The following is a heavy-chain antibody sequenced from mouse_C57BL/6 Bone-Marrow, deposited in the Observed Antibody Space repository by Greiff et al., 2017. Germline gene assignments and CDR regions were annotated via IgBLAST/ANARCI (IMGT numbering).Heavy chain of an antibody. Sequence: EVQLVESGGGLVQPGGSLSLSCAASGFTFTDYYMSWVRQPPGKALEWLGFIRNKANGYTTEYSESVKGRFTISRDNSQSILYLQMNALMAEDSATDYCAGSYYGSSYRAMDYWGQGTSVTVSS. D-gene: IGHD1-1*01. CDR2: IRNKANGYTT. V-gene: IGHV7-3*01. CDR3: AGSYYGSSYRAMDY. CDR1: GFTFTDYY. J-gene: IGHJ4*01.